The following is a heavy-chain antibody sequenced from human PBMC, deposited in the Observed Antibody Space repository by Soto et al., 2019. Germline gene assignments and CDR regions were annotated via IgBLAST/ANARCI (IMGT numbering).Heavy chain of an antibody. CDR2: IYHSGST. Sequence: NPSETLSLTCAVSGGSISSGGYSWSWIRQPPGKGLEWIGYIYHSGSTYYNPSLKSRVTISVDRSKNQFSLKLSSVTAADTAVYYCARAPATSLSTDWFDPWGQGTLVTVSS. CDR3: ARAPATSLSTDWFDP. V-gene: IGHV4-30-2*01. D-gene: IGHD6-25*01. J-gene: IGHJ5*02. CDR1: GGSISSGGYS.